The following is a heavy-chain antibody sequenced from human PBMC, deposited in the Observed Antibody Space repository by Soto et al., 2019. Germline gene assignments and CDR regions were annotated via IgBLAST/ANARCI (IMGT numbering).Heavy chain of an antibody. V-gene: IGHV4-31*11. CDR3: AGYCSSTNGYYYYGMEV. Sequence: SETLSLTCAVYGGSISSGGYYWSWIRQHPGKGLEWIGYIYYSGSTYYNPSLKSRVTISVDTSKNQFSLKLSSVTAADTAVYYCAGYCSSTNGYYYYGMEVWGQGTTVTVSS. J-gene: IGHJ6*02. CDR2: IYYSGST. CDR1: GGSISSGGYY. D-gene: IGHD2-2*01.